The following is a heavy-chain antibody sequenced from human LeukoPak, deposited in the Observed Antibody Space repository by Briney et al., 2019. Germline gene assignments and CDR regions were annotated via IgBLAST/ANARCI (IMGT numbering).Heavy chain of an antibody. V-gene: IGHV3-23*01. CDR1: GFTFSSYA. CDR3: ARGLVIPYYFDY. CDR2: ISGSGGST. J-gene: IGHJ4*02. D-gene: IGHD2-21*01. Sequence: QAGGSLRLSCAASGFTFSSYAMSWVRQAPGKGLEWVSAISGSGGSTYYADSVKGRFTISRDNSKNTLYLQMNSLRAEDTAVYYCARGLVIPYYFDYWGQGTLVTVSS.